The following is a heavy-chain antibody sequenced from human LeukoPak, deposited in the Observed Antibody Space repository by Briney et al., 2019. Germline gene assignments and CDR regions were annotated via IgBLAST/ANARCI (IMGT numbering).Heavy chain of an antibody. V-gene: IGHV1-69*13. Sequence: SVKVSCKASGGTFSSYAISWVRQAPGQGLEWMGGIIPIFGTANYAQKFQGRVTITADESTSTAYMELSSLRSEDTAVYYCARDPTEQQLLRDYWGQGTLVTVSS. CDR1: GGTFSSYA. D-gene: IGHD1-1*01. CDR2: IIPIFGTA. J-gene: IGHJ4*02. CDR3: ARDPTEQQLLRDY.